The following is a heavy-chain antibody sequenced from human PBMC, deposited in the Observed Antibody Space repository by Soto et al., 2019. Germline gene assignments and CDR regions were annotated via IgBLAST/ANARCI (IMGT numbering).Heavy chain of an antibody. CDR3: TTAPALVWFGDTTYYFDY. Sequence: EVQLVESGGGLVKPGGSLRLSCAASGFTFSNAWMSWVRQAPGKGLEWVGRIRSQADGGITDYAAPVKGRFTISRDDSKNIVYLQMNSLKTEDTGVYYCTTAPALVWFGDTTYYFDYWGQGTLVTVSS. CDR1: GFTFSNAW. J-gene: IGHJ4*02. CDR2: IRSQADGGIT. D-gene: IGHD3-10*01. V-gene: IGHV3-15*01.